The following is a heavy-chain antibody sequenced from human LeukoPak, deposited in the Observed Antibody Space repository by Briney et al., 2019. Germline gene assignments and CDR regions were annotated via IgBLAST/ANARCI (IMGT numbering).Heavy chain of an antibody. J-gene: IGHJ6*02. D-gene: IGHD2-2*02. CDR1: GFTFSSYW. V-gene: IGHV3-7*04. CDR3: ARASGLGYCSSTSCYTRYYYYYGMDV. CDR2: IKQDGSEK. Sequence: PGGSLRLSCAASGFTFSSYWMSWVRQAPGKGLEWVANIKQDGSEKYYVDSVKGRSTISRDNAKNSLYLQMNSLRAEDTAVYYCARASGLGYCSSTSCYTRYYYYYGMDVWGQGTTVTVSS.